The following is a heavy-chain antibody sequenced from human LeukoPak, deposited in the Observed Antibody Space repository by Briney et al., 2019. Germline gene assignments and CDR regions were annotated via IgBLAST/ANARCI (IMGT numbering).Heavy chain of an antibody. CDR3: ARAVDYRNYFDY. V-gene: IGHV4-31*03. Sequence: TLSLTCTVSGASMTRGGYYWSWVRQHPGKGLEWIGYIYHSGTTFYNPSLEGRAAISVNTSQYQFSLRLTSVTAADTAVYYCARAVDYRNYFDYWGQGTLVTVSS. D-gene: IGHD4-11*01. J-gene: IGHJ4*02. CDR2: IYHSGTT. CDR1: GASMTRGGYY.